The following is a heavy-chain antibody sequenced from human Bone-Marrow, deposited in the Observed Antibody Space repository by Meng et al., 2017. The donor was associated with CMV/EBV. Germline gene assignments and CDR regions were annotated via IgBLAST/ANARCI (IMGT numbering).Heavy chain of an antibody. Sequence: RGSLRLSCAASGFTFSDYYMSWIRQAPGKGLEWVSYISSSGSTIYYADSVKGRFTISRDNAKNSLYLQMNSLRAEDTAVYYCARDAGYCSSTSRSCAHYGMDVWGQGTTVTVSS. CDR3: ARDAGYCSSTSRSCAHYGMDV. CDR1: GFTFSDYY. CDR2: ISSSGSTI. D-gene: IGHD2-2*01. V-gene: IGHV3-11*01. J-gene: IGHJ6*02.